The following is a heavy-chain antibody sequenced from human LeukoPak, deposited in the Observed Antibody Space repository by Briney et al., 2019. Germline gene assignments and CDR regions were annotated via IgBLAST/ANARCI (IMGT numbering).Heavy chain of an antibody. Sequence: GGSLRLSCAASGFTVSSNYMSWVRQAPGKGLEWVSVIYSGGSTYYADSVKGRFTISRDNSKNTLYLQMNSLRAEDTAVYYCARAGYSPLNFDYWGQGTLVTVSS. D-gene: IGHD5-18*01. V-gene: IGHV3-66*01. CDR3: ARAGYSPLNFDY. CDR2: IYSGGST. CDR1: GFTVSSNY. J-gene: IGHJ4*02.